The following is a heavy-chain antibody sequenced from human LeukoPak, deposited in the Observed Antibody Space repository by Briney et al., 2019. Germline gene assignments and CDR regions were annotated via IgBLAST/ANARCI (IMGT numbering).Heavy chain of an antibody. CDR2: IYHSGST. Sequence: SETLSLTCAVYGGSFSGYYWSWIRQPPGKGLEWIGSIYHSGSTYYNPSLKSRVTISVDTSKNQFSLKLSSVTAADTAVYYCARDSNWNDLDYWGQGTLVTVSS. CDR3: ARDSNWNDLDY. D-gene: IGHD1-1*01. CDR1: GGSFSGYY. J-gene: IGHJ4*02. V-gene: IGHV4-34*01.